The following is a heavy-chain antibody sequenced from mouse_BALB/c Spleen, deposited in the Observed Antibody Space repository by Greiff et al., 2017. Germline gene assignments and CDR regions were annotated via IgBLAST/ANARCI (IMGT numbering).Heavy chain of an antibody. CDR3: ARGDGGDY. Sequence: EVKLVESGGGLVQPGGSRKLSCAASGFTFSDYGMAWVRQAPGKGPEWVAFISNLAYSIYYADTVTGRFTISRENAKNTLYLEMSSLRSEDTAMYYCARGDGGDYWGEGTSVTVSS. D-gene: IGHD1-1*02. J-gene: IGHJ4*01. CDR2: ISNLAYSI. V-gene: IGHV5-15*02. CDR1: GFTFSDYG.